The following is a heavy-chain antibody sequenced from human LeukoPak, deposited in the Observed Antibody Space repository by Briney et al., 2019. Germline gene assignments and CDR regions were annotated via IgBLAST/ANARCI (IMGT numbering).Heavy chain of an antibody. CDR1: GCTFSTYC. D-gene: IGHD1-14*01. CDR3: ARDTRTKYYYGMDV. V-gene: IGHV3-48*02. Sequence: GGCLRLSCAASGCTFSTYCSNWVRKAPGKGLEWVSYISSSSSTIYYADSVKGRFTISRDNAKNSLYLQMNSLRDEDTAVYYCARDTRTKYYYGMDVWGQGTTVTVSS. J-gene: IGHJ6*02. CDR2: ISSSSSTI.